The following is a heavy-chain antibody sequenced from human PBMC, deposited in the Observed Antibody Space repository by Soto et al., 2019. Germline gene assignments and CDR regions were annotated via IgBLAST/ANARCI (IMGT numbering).Heavy chain of an antibody. CDR2: IYPGDSDT. CDR1: GYSFTSYW. Sequence: GESLKISCNGSGYSFTSYWIGWVRQMPGKGLEWMGIIYPGDSDTRYSPSFQGQVTISADKSISTAYLQWSSLKASDTAMYYCARVPVHPGNYYYYMDVWGKGTTVTVSS. V-gene: IGHV5-51*01. J-gene: IGHJ6*03. CDR3: ARVPVHPGNYYYYMDV. D-gene: IGHD1-1*01.